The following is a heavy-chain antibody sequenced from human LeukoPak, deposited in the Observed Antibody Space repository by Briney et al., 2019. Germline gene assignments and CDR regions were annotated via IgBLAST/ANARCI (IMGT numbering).Heavy chain of an antibody. V-gene: IGHV1-69*05. CDR3: TRDGVPAPEEFDY. D-gene: IGHD2-2*01. CDR1: GGTFSSYA. J-gene: IGHJ4*02. Sequence: SVKVSCKASGGTFSSYAISWVRQAPGQGLEWMGGIIPIFGTANYAQKFQGRVTITTDESTSTAYMELSGLRSDDTALYYCTRDGVPAPEEFDYWGQGTLVTVSS. CDR2: IIPIFGTA.